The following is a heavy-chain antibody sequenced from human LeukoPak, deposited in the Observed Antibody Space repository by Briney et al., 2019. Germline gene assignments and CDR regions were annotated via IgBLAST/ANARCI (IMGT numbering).Heavy chain of an antibody. CDR3: ARGAGTTVTTRNWFDP. CDR2: ISSDGSNE. Sequence: GGSLRLSCAASGFTFSNYGMHWVRQAPGKGLEWVAVISSDGSNEYYADSVKGRFTISRDNAKNTLYLQMNSLRAEDTAVYYCARGAGTTVTTRNWFDPWGQGTLVTVSS. V-gene: IGHV3-30*03. CDR1: GFTFSNYG. D-gene: IGHD4-17*01. J-gene: IGHJ5*02.